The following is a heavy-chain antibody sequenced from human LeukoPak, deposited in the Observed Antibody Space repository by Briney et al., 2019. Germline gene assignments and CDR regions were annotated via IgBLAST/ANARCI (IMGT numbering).Heavy chain of an antibody. Sequence: SETLSLTCTVSGGSISSSSYYWGWIRQPPGEGLEWIGEINHSGSTNYNPSLKSRVTISVDTSKNQFSLKLYSVTAADTAVYYCARGTYCGGDCYSEKWGQGTLVTVSS. V-gene: IGHV4-39*07. J-gene: IGHJ4*02. D-gene: IGHD2-21*02. CDR3: ARGTYCGGDCYSEK. CDR2: INHSGST. CDR1: GGSISSSSYY.